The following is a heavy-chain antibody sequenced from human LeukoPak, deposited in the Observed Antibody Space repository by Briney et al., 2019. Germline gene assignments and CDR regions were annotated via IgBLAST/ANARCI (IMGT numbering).Heavy chain of an antibody. CDR2: ISSSSRII. CDR1: GFTFSDFD. J-gene: IGHJ4*02. V-gene: IGHV3-48*01. D-gene: IGHD6-13*01. Sequence: PGGSLRLSCAASGFTFSDFDLNWVRQAPGKGLEWVSYISSSSRIIYYADSVKGRFTISRDNSKNTLYLQMNSLRAEDTAVYYCAKDRGYSTTWNLFDYWGQGTLVTVSS. CDR3: AKDRGYSTTWNLFDY.